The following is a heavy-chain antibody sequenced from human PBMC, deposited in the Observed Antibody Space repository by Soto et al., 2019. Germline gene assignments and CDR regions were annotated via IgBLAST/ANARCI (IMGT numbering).Heavy chain of an antibody. J-gene: IGHJ2*01. V-gene: IGHV3-33*01. CDR2: IWYDGSHE. Sequence: GGSLRLSCAASGFIFSNYGMHWVRQAPGKGLEWVAVIWYDGSHESYADSVKGRFTISRDNSKNTLFLQMNSLKAEDTAVYYCARDRYSYDSRAYQGVDWYFDLWGRGTLVTVS. CDR3: ARDRYSYDSRAYQGVDWYFDL. CDR1: GFIFSNYG. D-gene: IGHD3-22*01.